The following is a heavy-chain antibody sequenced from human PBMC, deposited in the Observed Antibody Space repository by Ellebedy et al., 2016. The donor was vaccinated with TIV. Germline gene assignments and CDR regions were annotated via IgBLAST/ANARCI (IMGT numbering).Heavy chain of an antibody. Sequence: SGPTLVXPTQTLTLTCTFPGFSLSTSGMCVSWIRQPPGKALEWLALIDWDDDKYYSTSLKTRLTISKDTSKNQVVLTMTNMDPVDTATYYCARGITVTTLSNSRRDAFDIWGQGTMVTVSS. D-gene: IGHD4-17*01. CDR2: IDWDDDK. J-gene: IGHJ3*02. CDR3: ARGITVTTLSNSRRDAFDI. CDR1: GFSLSTSGMC. V-gene: IGHV2-70*01.